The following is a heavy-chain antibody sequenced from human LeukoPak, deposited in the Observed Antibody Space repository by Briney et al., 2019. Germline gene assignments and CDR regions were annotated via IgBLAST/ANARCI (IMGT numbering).Heavy chain of an antibody. Sequence: PGGSLRLSCAASGFTFSSYAMSWVRQTPGKGLEWVSAISGSGDNTYYADSVKGRFTISRDNSKNTVYLQMNSLRAADTAVFYCAKDRAAAATMGALNYWGQGTLVTVSS. J-gene: IGHJ4*02. CDR1: GFTFSSYA. V-gene: IGHV3-23*01. D-gene: IGHD6-13*01. CDR2: ISGSGDNT. CDR3: AKDRAAAATMGALNY.